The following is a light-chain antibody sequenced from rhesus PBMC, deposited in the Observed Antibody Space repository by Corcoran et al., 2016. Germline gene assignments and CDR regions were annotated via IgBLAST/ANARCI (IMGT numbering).Light chain of an antibody. J-gene: IGKJ3*01. Sequence: DIQMTQSPSSLSASVGDTVTITCRASQSISSWLAWYQQKPGKAPKLLSYKASSLQSGVPSRFSGSGTGTDFTLTFSSLQSEDFATYYCQQYSSSPPFTFGPGTKLDIK. CDR3: QQYSSSPPFT. CDR2: KAS. CDR1: QSISSW. V-gene: IGKV1-22*01.